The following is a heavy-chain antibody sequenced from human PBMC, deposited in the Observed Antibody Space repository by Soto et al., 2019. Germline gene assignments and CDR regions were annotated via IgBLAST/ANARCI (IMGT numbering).Heavy chain of an antibody. CDR2: IYSGGST. J-gene: IGHJ3*02. CDR3: AREDGYRGGDAFDI. CDR1: GFNVSSNS. D-gene: IGHD5-12*01. Sequence: GGSLSRSCSASGFNVSSNSMNWVRQAPGKGLEWVSVIYSGGSTYYADSVKGRFTISRDNSKNTLYLQMTSLRAEDTAVYSCAREDGYRGGDAFDIWGQGTMVTVSS. V-gene: IGHV3-66*01.